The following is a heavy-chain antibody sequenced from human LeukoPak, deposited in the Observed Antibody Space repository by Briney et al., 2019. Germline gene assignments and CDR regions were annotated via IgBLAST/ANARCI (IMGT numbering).Heavy chain of an antibody. CDR1: GGSISSYY. CDR2: INHSGST. J-gene: IGHJ4*02. CDR3: ARLDYRGSYPYFDY. Sequence: KASETLSLTCTVSGGSISSYYWSWIRQPPGKGLEWIGEINHSGSTNYNPSLKSRVTVSVDTSKNQFSLKLSSVTAADTAVYYCARLDYRGSYPYFDYWGQGTLVTVSS. V-gene: IGHV4-34*01. D-gene: IGHD1-26*01.